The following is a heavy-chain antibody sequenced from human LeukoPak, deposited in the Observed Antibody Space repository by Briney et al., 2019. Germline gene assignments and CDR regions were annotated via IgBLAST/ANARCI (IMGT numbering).Heavy chain of an antibody. J-gene: IGHJ2*01. CDR3: ARVRFYSSGWYLTNGGYWYFDL. V-gene: IGHV4-34*01. CDR1: GGSFSGYY. CDR2: INHSGST. D-gene: IGHD6-19*01. Sequence: SETLRLTCAVYGGSFSGYYWSWIRQPPGKGLEWIAEINHSGSTNYNPSLKSRVTISVDTSKNQFSLMLSSVTAADTAAYYCARVRFYSSGWYLTNGGYWYFDLWGRGTMVTVSS.